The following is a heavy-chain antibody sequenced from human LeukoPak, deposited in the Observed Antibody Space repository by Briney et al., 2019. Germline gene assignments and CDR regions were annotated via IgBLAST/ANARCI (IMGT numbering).Heavy chain of an antibody. CDR1: GGTFSSYA. Sequence: SVKVSCKASGGTFSSYAISWVRQAPGQGLEWMGGIIPIIGTVNYAQKFQGRVTITADESTSTAYMELSSLRSEDTAVYYCARQITMIEEGAFDIWGQGTMVTVSS. CDR2: IIPIIGTV. D-gene: IGHD3-22*01. J-gene: IGHJ3*02. CDR3: ARQITMIEEGAFDI. V-gene: IGHV1-69*13.